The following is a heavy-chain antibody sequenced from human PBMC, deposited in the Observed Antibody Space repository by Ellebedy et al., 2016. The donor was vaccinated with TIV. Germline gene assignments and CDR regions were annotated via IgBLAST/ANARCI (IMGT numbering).Heavy chain of an antibody. J-gene: IGHJ4*02. D-gene: IGHD3-9*01. V-gene: IGHV4-34*01. Sequence: SETLSLTXAVYGGTFSGYYWTWVRQPPGKGLEWIGEINHSGDTNYDPSLKSRGTISVDTSKNQFSLKVTSVTAADTAMYYCARGRQYFDTASYYLDYWGRGVPVTVSS. CDR2: INHSGDT. CDR1: GGTFSGYY. CDR3: ARGRQYFDTASYYLDY.